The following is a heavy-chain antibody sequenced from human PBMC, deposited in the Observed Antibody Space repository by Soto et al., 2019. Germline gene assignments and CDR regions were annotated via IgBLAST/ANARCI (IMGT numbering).Heavy chain of an antibody. J-gene: IGHJ3*02. Sequence: LRLSCAASGFPFSDYYMSWIRQAPGKGLEWVSYISSSGSTIYYADSVKGRFTISRDNAKNSLYLQMNSLRAEDTAVYYCAKVKYAPSQDIWGQGTMVTVSS. CDR1: GFPFSDYY. CDR2: ISSSGSTI. CDR3: AKVKYAPSQDI. V-gene: IGHV3-11*01. D-gene: IGHD2-2*01.